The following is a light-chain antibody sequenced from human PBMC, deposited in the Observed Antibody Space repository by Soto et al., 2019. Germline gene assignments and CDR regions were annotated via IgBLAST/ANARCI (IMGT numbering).Light chain of an antibody. J-gene: IGLJ1*01. V-gene: IGLV1-47*02. CDR2: SNN. CDR3: AAWDDSLSGYV. CDR1: SSNIGSNY. Sequence: QSVLTQPPSASGTPGQRVTISCSGSSSNIGSNYVYWYQQLPGTAPKLLIYSNNQRPSGVPDRFSGSKSGTSASLAISGLRSEDEADYYCAAWDDSLSGYVFGTGTKVTVI.